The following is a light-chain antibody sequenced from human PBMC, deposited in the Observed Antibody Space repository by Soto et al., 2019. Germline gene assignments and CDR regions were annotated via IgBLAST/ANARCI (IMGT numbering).Light chain of an antibody. CDR2: DAS. J-gene: IGKJ2*01. CDR3: QQVNSYPFT. CDR1: QGIASG. V-gene: IGKV1-13*02. Sequence: AIQLTQSPSSLAASTGDRVTITCRASQGIASGLAWYQQKPGKAPKLLIQDASSLESGVPSRFSGSGSGTDFTLTISSLQPEDFATYHCQQVNSYPFTFGGGTKLEIK.